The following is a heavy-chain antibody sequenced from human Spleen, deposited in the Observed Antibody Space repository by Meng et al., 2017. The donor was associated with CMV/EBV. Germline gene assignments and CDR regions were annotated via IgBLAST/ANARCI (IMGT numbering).Heavy chain of an antibody. CDR2: INPNSGGT. J-gene: IGHJ4*02. D-gene: IGHD3-22*01. CDR1: GYIFTDNY. V-gene: IGHV1-2*02. Sequence: ASVKVSCKASGYIFTDNYIHWVRQAPGQGLEWMGWINPNSGGTNYAQKFQGRVTMTRDTSVTTAYMELSRLRSDDAAVYYCARTLPHYYDSSGYSILYYFDYWGQGTLVTVSS. CDR3: ARTLPHYYDSSGYSILYYFDY.